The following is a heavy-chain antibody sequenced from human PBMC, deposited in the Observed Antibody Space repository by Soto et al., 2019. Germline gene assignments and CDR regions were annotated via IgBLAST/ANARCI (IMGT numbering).Heavy chain of an antibody. CDR3: ARGGGTYYYDSSGLFDY. Sequence: SETLSLTCTVSGGSISSYYWSWIRQPPGKGLEWIGYIYYSGSTNYNPSLKSRVTISVDTSKNQFSLKLSSVTAADTAVYYCARGGGTYYYDSSGLFDYWGQGTLVTSP. CDR2: IYYSGST. J-gene: IGHJ4*02. D-gene: IGHD3-22*01. V-gene: IGHV4-59*01. CDR1: GGSISSYY.